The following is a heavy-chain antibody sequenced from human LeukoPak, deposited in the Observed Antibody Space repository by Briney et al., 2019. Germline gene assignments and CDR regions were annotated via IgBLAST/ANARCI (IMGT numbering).Heavy chain of an antibody. D-gene: IGHD3-22*01. CDR2: IVVGSGNT. CDR1: GFTFTSSA. Sequence: GTSVKVSCKASGFTFTSSAVQWVRQARGQRLEWIGWIVVGSGNTNYAQKFQERVTITRDMSTSTAYMELSSLRSEDTAVYYCAASPDYYDSSGYPYYFDYWGQGTLVTVSS. CDR3: AASPDYYDSSGYPYYFDY. V-gene: IGHV1-58*01. J-gene: IGHJ4*02.